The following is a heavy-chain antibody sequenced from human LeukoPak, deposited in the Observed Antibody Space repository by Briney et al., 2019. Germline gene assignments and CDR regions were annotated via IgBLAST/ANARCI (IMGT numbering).Heavy chain of an antibody. Sequence: GGSLRLSCAVSGFTVSSNYMSWDRQAPGRGLEWVTVIYSGGSAYYTDSVKGRFTFSRDNSKNTLYLQMNRLRPEDTALYYCARDLGSSGSYFDYWGQGTPVTVSS. CDR1: GFTVSSNY. V-gene: IGHV3-66*02. CDR2: IYSGGSA. CDR3: ARDLGSSGSYFDY. J-gene: IGHJ4*02. D-gene: IGHD6-19*01.